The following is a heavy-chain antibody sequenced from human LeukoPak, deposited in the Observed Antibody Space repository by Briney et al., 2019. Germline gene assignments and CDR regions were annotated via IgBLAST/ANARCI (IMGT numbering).Heavy chain of an antibody. CDR2: IYYSGST. Sequence: SETLSLTCSVSGYSISSSSYYWGWIRQPPGKGLEWIGSIYYSGSTYYNPSLKSRVTISVDTSKNQFSLKLSSVTAADTAVYYCARVGQLIEAYYYYYMDVWGKGTTVTVSS. D-gene: IGHD5-18*01. CDR1: GYSISSSSYY. CDR3: ARVGQLIEAYYYYYMDV. J-gene: IGHJ6*03. V-gene: IGHV4-39*07.